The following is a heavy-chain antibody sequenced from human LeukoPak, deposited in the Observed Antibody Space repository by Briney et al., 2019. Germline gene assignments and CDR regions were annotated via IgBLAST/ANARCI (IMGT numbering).Heavy chain of an antibody. CDR1: GFTFSSYG. CDR3: ATRRKQWLVPTDY. D-gene: IGHD6-19*01. J-gene: IGHJ4*02. CDR2: ISYDGSNK. V-gene: IGHV3-30*03. Sequence: GRSLRLSCAASGFTFSSYGMRWVRQAPGKGLEWVAVISYDGSNKYYADSVKGRFTISRDNSKNTLYLQMNSLRAEDTAVYYCATRRKQWLVPTDYWGQGTLVTVSS.